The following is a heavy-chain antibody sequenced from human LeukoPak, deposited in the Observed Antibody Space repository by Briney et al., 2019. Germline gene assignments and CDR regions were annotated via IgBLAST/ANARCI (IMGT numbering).Heavy chain of an antibody. CDR3: ARMDWYNFDY. CDR1: GGSISSSSYY. D-gene: IGHD3/OR15-3a*01. J-gene: IGHJ4*02. Sequence: SEALSLTCTVSGGSISSSSYYWGWIRQPPGKGLEWIGSIYYSGSTYYNPSLKSRVTISVDTSKNQFSLKLSSVTAADTAVYYCARMDWYNFDYWGQGTLVTVSS. CDR2: IYYSGST. V-gene: IGHV4-39*07.